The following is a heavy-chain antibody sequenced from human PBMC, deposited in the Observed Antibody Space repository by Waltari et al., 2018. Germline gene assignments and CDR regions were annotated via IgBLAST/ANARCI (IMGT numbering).Heavy chain of an antibody. Sequence: QLQESGPGLVKPSGTLSLTCGVSGDSMSSTYCWSWVRQPPGKGLEWIGQVRGDGRTNYNPSFASRVTVSLDTYNNQFSLMVTSATAVDTAVYYCARDRGRGLYLDSWGPGTLVTVSP. J-gene: IGHJ4*02. CDR1: GDSMSSTYC. V-gene: IGHV4-4*02. D-gene: IGHD2-15*01. CDR3: ARDRGRGLYLDS. CDR2: VRGDGRT.